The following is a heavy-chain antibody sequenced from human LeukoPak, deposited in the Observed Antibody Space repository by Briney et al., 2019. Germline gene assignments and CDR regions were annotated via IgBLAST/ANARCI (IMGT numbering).Heavy chain of an antibody. Sequence: GGSLRLSCAASGFTFSSYGMHWVRQSPGKGLEWVAVISYDGSNKYYADSVKGRFTISRDNSKNTLYLQMNSLRAEDTAVYYCAKDHGYDSSGYTDYWGQGTLVTVSS. J-gene: IGHJ4*02. CDR3: AKDHGYDSSGYTDY. D-gene: IGHD3-22*01. CDR1: GFTFSSYG. CDR2: ISYDGSNK. V-gene: IGHV3-30*18.